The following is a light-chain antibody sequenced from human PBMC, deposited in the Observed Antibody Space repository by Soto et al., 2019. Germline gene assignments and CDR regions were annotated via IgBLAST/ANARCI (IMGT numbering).Light chain of an antibody. J-gene: IGKJ1*01. CDR2: GAS. V-gene: IGKV3-20*01. CDR3: QQYGSAPWR. CDR1: QSVSSSY. Sequence: EIVLTQSPGTLSLSPGERATLSCRASQSVSSSYLAWYQQKPGQAPRLLIYGASSRATGIPDRFSGSGSGTGFTLTISRLEPEDFAVYYCQQYGSAPWRFGQGTKVEIK.